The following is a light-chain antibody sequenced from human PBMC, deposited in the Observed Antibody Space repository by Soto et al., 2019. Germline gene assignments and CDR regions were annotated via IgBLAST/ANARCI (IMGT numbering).Light chain of an antibody. CDR3: QQYYITPET. J-gene: IGKJ2*01. CDR1: QSVLYSSNNKNY. CDR2: WAS. Sequence: DIVMTQSPDSLAVSLGERATINCKSSQSVLYSSNNKNYLAWYQQKPGQPPKLLIYWASTRESGVPDRFSGSGSGTECTLTISSLQAEDVAVYYCQQYYITPETFGQGTKLEIK. V-gene: IGKV4-1*01.